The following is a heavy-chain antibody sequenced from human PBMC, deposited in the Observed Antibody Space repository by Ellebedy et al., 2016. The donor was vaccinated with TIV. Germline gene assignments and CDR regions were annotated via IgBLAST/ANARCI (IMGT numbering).Heavy chain of an antibody. CDR1: GFTFRSYW. CDR3: ARRGSYGDYAVQINNWFDR. V-gene: IGHV3-7*01. D-gene: IGHD3-16*01. J-gene: IGHJ5*02. CDR2: IYQDGSEK. Sequence: GESLKISCAASGFTFRSYWMSWVRQAPGKGLEWVANIYQDGSEKYYVDSVKGRFTISRDNAKNSLYLQMNSLRVEDTAVYYCARRGSYGDYAVQINNWFDRWGQGTLVTVYS.